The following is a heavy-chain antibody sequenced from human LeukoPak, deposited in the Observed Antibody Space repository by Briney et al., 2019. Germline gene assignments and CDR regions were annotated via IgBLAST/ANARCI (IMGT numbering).Heavy chain of an antibody. J-gene: IGHJ4*02. Sequence: GGSLRLSCAASGFTFSSYGMHWVRQAPGKGLEWVAVIWYDGNNKYYADSVKGRFTISRDNSKNTLYMQMNSLRAEDTAVHYCAKDYYDYVWGSSVFDYWGQGTLVTVSS. CDR2: IWYDGNNK. D-gene: IGHD3-16*01. V-gene: IGHV3-33*06. CDR3: AKDYYDYVWGSSVFDY. CDR1: GFTFSSYG.